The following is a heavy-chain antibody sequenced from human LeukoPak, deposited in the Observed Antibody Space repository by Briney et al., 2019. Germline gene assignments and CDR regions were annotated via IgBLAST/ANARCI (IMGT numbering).Heavy chain of an antibody. J-gene: IGHJ3*02. D-gene: IGHD3-22*01. CDR2: INHSGST. CDR1: GGSFSGYY. V-gene: IGHV4-34*01. CDR3: ARSLYYEGAFDI. Sequence: SKTLSLTCAVYGGSFSGYYWSWIRQPPGKGLEWIGEINHSGSTNYNPSLKSRVTISVDTSKNQFSLKLSSVTAADTAVYYCARSLYYEGAFDIWGQGTMVTVSS.